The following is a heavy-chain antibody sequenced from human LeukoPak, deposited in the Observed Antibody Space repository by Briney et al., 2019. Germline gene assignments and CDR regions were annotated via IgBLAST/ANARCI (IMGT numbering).Heavy chain of an antibody. CDR3: ARDVNSYAHCGH. CDR2: IYKDGRT. D-gene: IGHD5-18*01. Sequence: GGPLRLSCAASGFTVNSNYMSWVRQAPGKGLERVSIIYKDGRTYYADSVKGRFTISRDNSRNMLYLQMNSLRAEDTAVYYCARDVNSYAHCGHWGQGTLVTVSS. J-gene: IGHJ4*02. CDR1: GFTVNSNY. V-gene: IGHV3-53*01.